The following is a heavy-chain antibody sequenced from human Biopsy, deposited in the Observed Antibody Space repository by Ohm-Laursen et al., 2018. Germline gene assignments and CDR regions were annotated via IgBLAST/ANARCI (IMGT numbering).Heavy chain of an antibody. CDR3: ATFRASWDTTQGGDY. CDR2: LYHSGTT. Sequence: TLSLTCTVSGVSISVDGYYWAWIRQLPGKGLDWIGYLYHSGTTYYNPSLKSRLTMSVDTSKNEFSLRLRSVTAADTAVYFCATFRASWDTTQGGDYWGQGTLVTVSS. V-gene: IGHV4-31*03. J-gene: IGHJ4*02. D-gene: IGHD1-26*01. CDR1: GVSISVDGYY.